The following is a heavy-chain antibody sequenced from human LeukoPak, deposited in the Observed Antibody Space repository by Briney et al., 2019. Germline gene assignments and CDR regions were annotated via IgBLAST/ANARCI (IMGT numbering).Heavy chain of an antibody. CDR3: AREGEVGATHFDY. D-gene: IGHD1-26*01. CDR1: GFTFSSYG. J-gene: IGHJ4*02. CDR2: IWYDGSNK. Sequence: PGRSLRPSCAASGFTFSSYGMHWVRQAPGKGLEWVAVIWYDGSNKYYADSVKGRFTISRDNSKNTLYLQMNSLRAEDTAVYYCAREGEVGATHFDYWGQGTLVTVSS. V-gene: IGHV3-33*01.